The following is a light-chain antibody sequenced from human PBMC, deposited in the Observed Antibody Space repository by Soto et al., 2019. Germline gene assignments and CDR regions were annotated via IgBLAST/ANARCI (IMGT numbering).Light chain of an antibody. CDR3: QQYGSSPRT. CDR2: GAS. CDR1: QGVSSY. J-gene: IGKJ1*01. V-gene: IGKV3-20*01. Sequence: PGERGSLSCRASQGVSSYLAWYQQKPGQAPRLLIYGASSRATGIPDRFSGSGSGTDFTLTISRLQPEDFAVYYCQQYGSSPRTFGQGTKVEIK.